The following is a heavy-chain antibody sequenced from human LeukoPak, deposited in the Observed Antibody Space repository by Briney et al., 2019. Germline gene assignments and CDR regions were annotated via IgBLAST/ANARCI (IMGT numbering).Heavy chain of an antibody. CDR2: ISGSGGTT. CDR1: GFTFNNYA. Sequence: GGSLRLSCAASGFTFNNYAMNWVRQAPGKGLEGVSVISGSGGTTYYADSVKGRFTISRDSSKNTLYLQINSLRAEDTAVYYCAKVSGGGLYYDGMDVWGQGTTVTVSS. D-gene: IGHD1-14*01. CDR3: AKVSGGGLYYDGMDV. V-gene: IGHV3-23*01. J-gene: IGHJ6*02.